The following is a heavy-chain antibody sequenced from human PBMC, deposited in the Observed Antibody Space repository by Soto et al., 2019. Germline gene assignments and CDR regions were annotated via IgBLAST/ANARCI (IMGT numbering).Heavy chain of an antibody. CDR2: IYSGGST. Sequence: EVQLVESGGGLIQPGGSLRLSCAASGFTVSSNYMSWVRQAPGKGLEWVSVIYSGGSTYYADSVKGRFTISRDNSKNTLYLQMNSLRAEDTALYYCARSGPNYYYGMDVWGQGTTVTVSS. J-gene: IGHJ6*02. CDR1: GFTVSSNY. CDR3: ARSGPNYYYGMDV. V-gene: IGHV3-53*01.